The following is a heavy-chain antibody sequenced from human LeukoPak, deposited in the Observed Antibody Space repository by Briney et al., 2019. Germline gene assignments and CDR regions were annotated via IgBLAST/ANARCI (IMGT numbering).Heavy chain of an antibody. CDR2: IYSGGNT. CDR1: GFTVSSNY. V-gene: IGHV3-53*01. J-gene: IGHJ4*02. CDR3: ARTIPYGSGRQHPGKYYFDY. D-gene: IGHD3-10*01. Sequence: GGSLRLSCAASGFTVSSNYMSWVRQAPGKGLAWVSVIYSGGNTYYADSVKGRFTISRDNSKNTLYFQLDSLRAEDTAVYYCARTIPYGSGRQHPGKYYFDYWGQGTLVTVSS.